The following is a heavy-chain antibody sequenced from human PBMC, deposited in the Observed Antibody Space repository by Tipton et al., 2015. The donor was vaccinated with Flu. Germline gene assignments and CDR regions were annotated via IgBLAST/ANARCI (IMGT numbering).Heavy chain of an antibody. J-gene: IGHJ4*02. CDR1: GFTFSSYS. D-gene: IGHD6-13*01. Sequence: SLRLSCAASGFTFSSYSMNWVRQAPGKGLEWVSSISRSSSYIYYADSVKGRFTISRDNAKNSLYLQMNSLRAEDTAVYYCAGDLGSSWGIGYWGQGTLVTVSA. V-gene: IGHV3-21*01. CDR3: AGDLGSSWGIGY. CDR2: ISRSSSYI.